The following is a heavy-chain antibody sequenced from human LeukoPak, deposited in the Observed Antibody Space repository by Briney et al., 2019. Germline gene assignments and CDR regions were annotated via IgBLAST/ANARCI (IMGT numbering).Heavy chain of an antibody. J-gene: IGHJ4*02. V-gene: IGHV3-21*01. Sequence: PGGSLRLSCAASGFTFSSYAMSWVRQAPGKGLEWVSSISSSSSYIYYADSVKGRFTISRDNAKNSLYLQMNSLRAEDTAVYYCGRDRSNYVSIDFWGQGSLVTVSS. CDR3: GRDRSNYVSIDF. CDR1: GFTFSSYA. CDR2: ISSSSSYI. D-gene: IGHD4-11*01.